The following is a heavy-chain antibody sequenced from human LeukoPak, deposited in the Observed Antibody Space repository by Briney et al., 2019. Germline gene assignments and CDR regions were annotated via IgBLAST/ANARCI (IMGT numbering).Heavy chain of an antibody. V-gene: IGHV3-9*01. J-gene: IGHJ3*02. CDR2: ISWNSGSI. Sequence: GGSLRLSCAASGFTFDDYAMHWVRQAPGKGLEWVSGISWNSGSIGYADSVKGRFTISRDNAKNSLYLQMNSLRAEDTALYYCAKVKQQLVLRHDAFDIWGQGTMVTVSS. CDR3: AKVKQQLVLRHDAFDI. CDR1: GFTFDDYA. D-gene: IGHD6-13*01.